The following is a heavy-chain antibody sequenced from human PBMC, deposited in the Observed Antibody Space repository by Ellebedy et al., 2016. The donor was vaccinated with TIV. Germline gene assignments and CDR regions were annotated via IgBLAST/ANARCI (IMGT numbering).Heavy chain of an antibody. V-gene: IGHV1-2*02. D-gene: IGHD3-10*01. J-gene: IGHJ6*02. CDR1: GYTFTSYY. CDR2: INPNSGGT. Sequence: ASVKVSCKASGYTFTSYYMHWVRQAPGQGLEWMGWINPNSGGTNYAQKFQGRVTMTRDTSISTAYMELSRLRSDDTAVYYCARRGSYYPPYYYYGMDVWGQGTTVTVSS. CDR3: ARRGSYYPPYYYYGMDV.